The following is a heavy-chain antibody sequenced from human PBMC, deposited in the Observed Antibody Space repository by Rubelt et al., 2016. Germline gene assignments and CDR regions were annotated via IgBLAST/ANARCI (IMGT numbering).Heavy chain of an antibody. V-gene: IGHV3-53*01. D-gene: IGHD6-19*01. CDR2: SGGST. CDR3: AKGRGGWYAFDY. Sequence: SGGSTYYTDSVKGRFTISRDNSKNTLYLQMNTLTAEDTAVYYCAKGRGGWYAFDYWGQGTLVTVSS. J-gene: IGHJ4*02.